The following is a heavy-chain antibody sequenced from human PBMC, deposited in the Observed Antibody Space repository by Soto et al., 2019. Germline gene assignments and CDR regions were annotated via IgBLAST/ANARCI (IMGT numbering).Heavy chain of an antibody. V-gene: IGHV3-23*01. J-gene: IGHJ4*02. D-gene: IGHD4-17*01. CDR2: ISDTGGST. CDR3: ARLDYGPDY. Sequence: PGGSLRLSCAASGFTFSTYAMGWVRQAPGKGLEWVSTISDTGGSTYYADSVRGRFTISRDNSKDTLLLQMNSLRAEDTAVYYCARLDYGPDYWGQGTLVTVSS. CDR1: GFTFSTYA.